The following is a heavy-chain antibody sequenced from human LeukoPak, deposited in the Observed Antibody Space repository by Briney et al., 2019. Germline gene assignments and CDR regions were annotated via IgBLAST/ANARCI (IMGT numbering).Heavy chain of an antibody. D-gene: IGHD2-2*01. Sequence: GASVKVSCKASGYTFTSYAMNWVRQAPGQGLEWMGWINTNTGNPTYAQGFTGRFVFSLDTSVSTAYLQISSLKAEDTAVYYCARGGDIVVVPAAMDYWGQGTLVTVSS. V-gene: IGHV7-4-1*02. CDR2: INTNTGNP. CDR1: GYTFTSYA. CDR3: ARGGDIVVVPAAMDY. J-gene: IGHJ4*02.